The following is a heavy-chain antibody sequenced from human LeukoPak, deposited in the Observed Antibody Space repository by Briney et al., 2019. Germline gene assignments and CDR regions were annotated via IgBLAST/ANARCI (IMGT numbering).Heavy chain of an antibody. CDR2: ISYDGRNK. CDR1: GFTFSSYG. V-gene: IGHV3-30*18. CDR3: AKEELGYCTNGVCPPHD. D-gene: IGHD2-8*01. J-gene: IGHJ4*02. Sequence: GGSLRLSCAASGFTFSSYGMHWVRQAPGKGLEWVAVISYDGRNKYYADSVKGRFTISRDNSKNTLYLQMNSLRAEDTAVYYCAKEELGYCTNGVCPPHDWGQGTLVTVSS.